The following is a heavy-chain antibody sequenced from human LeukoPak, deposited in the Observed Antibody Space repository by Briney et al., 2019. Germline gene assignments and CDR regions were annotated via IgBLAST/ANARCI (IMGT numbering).Heavy chain of an antibody. J-gene: IGHJ5*02. D-gene: IGHD3-10*01. CDR3: ARFTGHNYYGSGSYYWGPYNWFDP. CDR1: GGSISSSSYY. V-gene: IGHV4-39*07. Sequence: TSETLSLTCIVSGGSISSSSYYWGWIRQPPGKGLEWIGSIYYSGSTNYNPSLKSRVTISVDTSKNQFSLKLSSVTAADTAVYYCARFTGHNYYGSGSYYWGPYNWFDPWGQGTLVTVSS. CDR2: IYYSGST.